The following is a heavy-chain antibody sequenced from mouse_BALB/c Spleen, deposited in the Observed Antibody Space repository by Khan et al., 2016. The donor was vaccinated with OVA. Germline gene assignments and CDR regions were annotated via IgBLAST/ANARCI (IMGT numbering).Heavy chain of an antibody. CDR2: IYPGTDNS. CDR3: AREGALYRFDH. D-gene: IGHD3-1*01. CDR1: GYIFTSYW. Sequence: QVQLKQSGAELVRPGASVKLSCKTSGYIFTSYWIHWVKQRPGQGLEWIARIYPGTDNSYYNEKFKDKATLTADKSSSTAYMQLSSLKSEDSDVYFCAREGALYRFDHWGQGTTLTVSS. V-gene: IGHV1-76*01. J-gene: IGHJ2*01.